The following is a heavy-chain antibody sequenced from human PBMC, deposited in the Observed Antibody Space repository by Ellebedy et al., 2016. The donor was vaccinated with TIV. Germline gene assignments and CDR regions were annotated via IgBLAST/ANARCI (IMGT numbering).Heavy chain of an antibody. CDR2: IKQDGSEK. J-gene: IGHJ4*02. CDR3: ASVVVTALDY. D-gene: IGHD2-21*02. V-gene: IGHV3-7*01. Sequence: ESLKISCAASGFPFSNAWMSWVRQAPGKGLEWVANIKQDGSEKYYVDSVKGRFTISRDNAKNSLYLQMNSLRAEDTAVYYCASVVVTALDYWGQGTLVTVSS. CDR1: GFPFSNAW.